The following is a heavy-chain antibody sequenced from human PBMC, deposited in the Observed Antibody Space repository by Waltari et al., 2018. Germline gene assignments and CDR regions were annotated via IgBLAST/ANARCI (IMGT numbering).Heavy chain of an antibody. D-gene: IGHD2-15*01. V-gene: IGHV4-34*02. Sequence: QVQLQQWGAGQLQPSETLSLTCAAYGGSFSGYYWGWLRQPPGKGLEWIGEINHNGNRNHNPSLRSRITMLVDTSRSQFSLKVNSVTAADTAVYYCVRLEDCSGPGGNCYSGDSFALDVWGQGTTVTVSS. J-gene: IGHJ6*02. CDR2: INHNGNR. CDR1: GGSFSGYY. CDR3: VRLEDCSGPGGNCYSGDSFALDV.